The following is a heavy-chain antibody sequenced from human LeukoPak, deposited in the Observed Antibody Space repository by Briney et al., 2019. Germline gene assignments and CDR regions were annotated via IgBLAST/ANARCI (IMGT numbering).Heavy chain of an antibody. D-gene: IGHD6-13*01. Sequence: GGSLRLSCAASGFTFSSYAMSWVRQAPGKGLEWVSAISRSDGSTYYADSVKGRFTISRDNSKNTLYLQMNSLRAEDTAVYYCVKDRDSIAAAGKPLYYFDYWGQGTLVTVSS. V-gene: IGHV3-23*01. CDR3: VKDRDSIAAAGKPLYYFDY. J-gene: IGHJ4*02. CDR2: ISRSDGST. CDR1: GFTFSSYA.